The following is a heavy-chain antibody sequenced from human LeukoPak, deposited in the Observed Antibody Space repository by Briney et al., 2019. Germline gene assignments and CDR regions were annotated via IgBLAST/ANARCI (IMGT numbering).Heavy chain of an antibody. D-gene: IGHD2-21*01. CDR1: GFTFSDYS. J-gene: IGHJ4*02. CDR2: ISTSSATI. CDR3: ARERFRADY. V-gene: IGHV3-48*01. Sequence: GGSLRLSCAASGFTFSDYSMNWVRQAPGKGLEWLSYISTSSATIYYADSVKGRFTISRDNAKNSLYLQMNSLRAEDTAVYYCARERFRADYWGQGTLVTVSS.